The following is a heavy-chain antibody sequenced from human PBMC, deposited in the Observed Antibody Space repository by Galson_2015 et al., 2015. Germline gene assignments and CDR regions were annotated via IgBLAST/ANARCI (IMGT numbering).Heavy chain of an antibody. CDR2: IYSGGST. CDR3: ATVTKPLRYFDS. CDR1: GFTVSTNY. J-gene: IGHJ4*02. V-gene: IGHV3-53*01. Sequence: SLRLSCAASGFTVSTNYMTWVRQAPGKGLEWLSIIYSGGSTYYADSVKGRFAISGDNSKNTLDLQMSSLRAEDTAVYYCATVTKPLRYFDSWGQGTLVTVSS. D-gene: IGHD3-9*01.